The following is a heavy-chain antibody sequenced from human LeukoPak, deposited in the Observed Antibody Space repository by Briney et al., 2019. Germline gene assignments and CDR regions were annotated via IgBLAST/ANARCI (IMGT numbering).Heavy chain of an antibody. Sequence: PGGSLRLSCVASGLTVSNHWMSWVRQAPGKGLEWVANIKHDGSEKYYVDSVKGRFTISRDNAKNSLYLQMNSLRAEDTAVYYCARDYYYYYGMDVWGQGTTVTVSS. J-gene: IGHJ6*02. V-gene: IGHV3-7*01. CDR3: ARDYYYYYGMDV. CDR2: IKHDGSEK. CDR1: GLTVSNHW.